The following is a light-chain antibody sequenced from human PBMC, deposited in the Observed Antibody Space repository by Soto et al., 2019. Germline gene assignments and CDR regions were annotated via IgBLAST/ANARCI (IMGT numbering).Light chain of an antibody. V-gene: IGLV1-40*01. CDR1: SSNIGAGYD. J-gene: IGLJ1*01. CDR2: GNN. CDR3: QTYDSSLRGSI. Sequence: QSVLTQPPSVSGAPGQRVTISCTGSSSNIGAGYDVHWYQHLPGAAPKVVIYGNNNRPSGVPDRFSGSKSGPSASLAITGLQAADEADYYCQTYDSSLRGSIFGAGTKLTVL.